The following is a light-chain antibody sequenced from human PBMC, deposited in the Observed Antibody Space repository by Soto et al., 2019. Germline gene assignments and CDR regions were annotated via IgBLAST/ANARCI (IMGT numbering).Light chain of an antibody. CDR2: KAS. Sequence: DIRMTQSPSTLSASVGDRVTITCRASQSISNFVAWYQQKPGKAPKLLIFKASTLESGVPSRFSGSGSGTEFTLSISGLQPDDLATYFCQQYRSYSGHIFGQGTKLEIK. J-gene: IGKJ2*01. CDR1: QSISNF. CDR3: QQYRSYSGHI. V-gene: IGKV1-5*03.